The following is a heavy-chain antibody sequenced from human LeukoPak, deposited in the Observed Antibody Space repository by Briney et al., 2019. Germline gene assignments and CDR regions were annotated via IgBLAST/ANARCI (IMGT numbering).Heavy chain of an antibody. CDR3: ARGGWTVTIPNYYYGMDV. CDR2: IYYSGST. J-gene: IGHJ6*02. D-gene: IGHD4-17*01. V-gene: IGHV4-31*03. CDR1: GGSISSGGYY. Sequence: SETLSLTCTVSGGSISSGGYYWSWIRQHPGKGLEWIGYIYYSGSTYYNPSLKSRVTISVGTSKNQFSLKLSSVTAADTAVYYCARGGWTVTIPNYYYGMDVWGQGTTVTVSS.